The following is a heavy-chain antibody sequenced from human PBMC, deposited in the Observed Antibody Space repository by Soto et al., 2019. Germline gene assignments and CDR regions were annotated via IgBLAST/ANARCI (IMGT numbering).Heavy chain of an antibody. J-gene: IGHJ4*02. CDR2: IIPIFGTA. Sequence: QVQLVKPGAEVKKPGSSVKISCKASGGTFSSYAISWVRQAPGQRLEWMGGIIPIFGTANYAQKFQGRVTITADESTTTAYMELSSLTSEYTAVYYCARGSKYSRNWWDFDYWGQGTLVTVSS. D-gene: IGHD6-13*01. CDR3: ARGSKYSRNWWDFDY. CDR1: GGTFSSYA. V-gene: IGHV1-69*12.